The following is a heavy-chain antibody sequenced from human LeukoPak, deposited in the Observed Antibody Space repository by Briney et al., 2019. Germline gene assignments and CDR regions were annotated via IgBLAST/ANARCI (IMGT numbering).Heavy chain of an antibody. CDR3: AGGIMITFGGVTDFQH. V-gene: IGHV1-2*02. J-gene: IGHJ1*01. CDR1: GYTFTGYY. Sequence: ASVKVSCKASGYTFTGYYMHWVRQAPGQGLEWMGWINPNRGGTNYAQKFQGRVTMTTDTSISTAYMSRLRSDDTAVYYCAGGIMITFGGVTDFQHWGQGTLVTVSS. D-gene: IGHD3-16*01. CDR2: INPNRGGT.